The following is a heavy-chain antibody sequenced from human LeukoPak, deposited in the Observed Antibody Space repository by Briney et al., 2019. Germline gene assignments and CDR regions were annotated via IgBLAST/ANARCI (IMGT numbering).Heavy chain of an antibody. Sequence: GASVKVSCKASGYTFTSYYMHWVRQAPGQGLEWMGIINPSGGSTSYAQKFRGRVTMTRDTSTSTVYMELSSLRSEDTAVYYCARDSIAAAHAFDIWGQGTMVTVSS. V-gene: IGHV1-46*01. CDR2: INPSGGST. D-gene: IGHD6-13*01. CDR3: ARDSIAAAHAFDI. J-gene: IGHJ3*02. CDR1: GYTFTSYY.